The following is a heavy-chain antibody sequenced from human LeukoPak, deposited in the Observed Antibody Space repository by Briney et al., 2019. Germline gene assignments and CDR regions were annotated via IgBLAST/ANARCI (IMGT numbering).Heavy chain of an antibody. Sequence: SETLSLTCTVSGGSISSYYWSWVRQPPGKGLEWIGYISYTGSTNYNPSLKSRVTISVDTSKNQFSLRLTSVTAADTAVYYCARYSTSWHYFDYWGQGTLVTVSS. J-gene: IGHJ4*02. V-gene: IGHV4-59*08. CDR1: GGSISSYY. CDR2: ISYTGST. CDR3: ARYSTSWHYFDY. D-gene: IGHD6-13*01.